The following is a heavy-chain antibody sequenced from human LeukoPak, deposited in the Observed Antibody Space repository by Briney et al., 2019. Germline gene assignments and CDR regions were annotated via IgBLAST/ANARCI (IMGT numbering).Heavy chain of an antibody. Sequence: TSETLSLTCTVSGASISSYYWSWIRQPAGKGLEWIGRIYPSGSTNYKSSLKSRVTMSVDTSKNQFSLKLSSVTAADTAVYYCARGIDYVNFDHWGQGTLVTVSS. V-gene: IGHV4-4*07. J-gene: IGHJ4*02. CDR1: GASISSYY. CDR2: IYPSGST. D-gene: IGHD4-17*01. CDR3: ARGIDYVNFDH.